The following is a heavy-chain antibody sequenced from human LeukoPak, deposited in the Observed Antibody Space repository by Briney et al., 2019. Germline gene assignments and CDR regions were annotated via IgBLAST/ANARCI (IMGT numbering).Heavy chain of an antibody. D-gene: IGHD4-11*01. CDR1: GYSFTSYW. J-gene: IGHJ4*02. V-gene: IGHV5-51*01. Sequence: PGESLKISCKGSGYSFTSYWIGWVRQMPGKGLEWIGIIYPGDSETRYSPSFQGQVTISADKSINTAYLQWSSLEASDTAMYYCARGTVDRRVLDYWGQGTLVTVSS. CDR2: IYPGDSET. CDR3: ARGTVDRRVLDY.